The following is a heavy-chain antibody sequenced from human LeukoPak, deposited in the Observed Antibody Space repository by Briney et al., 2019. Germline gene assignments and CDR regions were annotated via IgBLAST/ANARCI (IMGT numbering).Heavy chain of an antibody. J-gene: IGHJ6*02. CDR3: AKKQGGIIVATTLHYYYGMDV. CDR1: GSTFSSYA. CDR2: ISGSGGST. V-gene: IGHV3-23*01. D-gene: IGHD5-12*01. Sequence: GGSLRLSCAASGSTFSSYAMSWVRQAPGKGLEWVSAISGSGGSTYYADSVKGRFTISRDNSKNTLYLQMNSLRAEGTAVYYCAKKQGGIIVATTLHYYYGMDVWGQGTTVTVSS.